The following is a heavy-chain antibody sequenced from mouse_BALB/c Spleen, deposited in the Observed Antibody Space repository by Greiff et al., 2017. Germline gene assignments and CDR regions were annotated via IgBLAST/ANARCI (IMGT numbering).Heavy chain of an antibody. V-gene: IGHV5-17*02. Sequence: EVQRVESGGGLVQPGGSRKLSCAASGFTFSSFGMHWVRQAPEKGLEWVAYISSGSSTIYYADTVKGRFTITRDNPKNTLFVQMTSLSSEDTAMYDCARARVYGNEAMDYWGQGTSVTVSA. J-gene: IGHJ4*01. D-gene: IGHD2-1*01. CDR1: GFTFSSFG. CDR2: ISSGSSTI. CDR3: ARARVYGNEAMDY.